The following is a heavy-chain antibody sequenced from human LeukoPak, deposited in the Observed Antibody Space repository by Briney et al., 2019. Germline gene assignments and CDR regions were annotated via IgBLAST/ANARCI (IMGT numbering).Heavy chain of an antibody. Sequence: PGGPVRLSCAASGFTFTKAWVSWVRQAPGRGLEWVGCIKSKVDGGTTDYAASVKDRFTILRDDSKDSLDRQMKSMRGEDTVVYYCAKDGHFEDTMSLRQVDAFDIWGQGTMVTVSS. D-gene: IGHD3-22*01. CDR1: GFTFTKAW. J-gene: IGHJ3*02. CDR3: AKDGHFEDTMSLRQVDAFDI. CDR2: IKSKVDGGTT. V-gene: IGHV3-15*01.